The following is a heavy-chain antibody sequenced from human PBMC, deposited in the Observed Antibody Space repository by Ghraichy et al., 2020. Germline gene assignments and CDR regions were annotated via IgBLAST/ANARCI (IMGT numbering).Heavy chain of an antibody. D-gene: IGHD6-19*01. CDR2: ISWNIVSI. V-gene: IGHV3-9*01. J-gene: IGHJ4*02. Sequence: ALRLSCAASGFTFDDYAMHWVRQAPGKGLEWVSGISWNIVSIGYADSVKGRFTISRDNAKNSLYLQMNSLRAEDTALYYCAKDLHRVAGYYFDYWGQGTLVTVSS. CDR1: GFTFDDYA. CDR3: AKDLHRVAGYYFDY.